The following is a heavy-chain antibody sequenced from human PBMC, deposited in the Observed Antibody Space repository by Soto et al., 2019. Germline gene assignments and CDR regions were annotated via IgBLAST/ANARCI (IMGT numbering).Heavy chain of an antibody. CDR1: GGSFSGYH. D-gene: IGHD2-15*01. CDR3: ARAPDSPYYFDN. J-gene: IGHJ4*02. Sequence: PSETLSLTCAGYGGSFSGYHWCWIRQSPGKGLEWIAEINHAGSTNYNPSLMSRVTISVDTSKDQFSLNLTSVTAADTAVYYCARAPDSPYYFDNWGQGTLVTVSS. V-gene: IGHV4-34*01. CDR2: INHAGST.